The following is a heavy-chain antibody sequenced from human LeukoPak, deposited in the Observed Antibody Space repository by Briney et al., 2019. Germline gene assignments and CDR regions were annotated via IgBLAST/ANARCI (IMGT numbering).Heavy chain of an antibody. D-gene: IGHD3-3*01. CDR2: INHSGST. CDR3: ARGQYDFWSGLQCYYYYGMDV. V-gene: IGHV4-34*01. CDR1: GFTFSSYA. Sequence: GSLRLSCAASGFTFSSYAMSWIRQPPGKGLEWIGEINHSGSTNYNPSLKSRVTISVDTSKNQFSLKLSSVTAADTAVYYCARGQYDFWSGLQCYYYYGMDVWGQGTTVTVSS. J-gene: IGHJ6*02.